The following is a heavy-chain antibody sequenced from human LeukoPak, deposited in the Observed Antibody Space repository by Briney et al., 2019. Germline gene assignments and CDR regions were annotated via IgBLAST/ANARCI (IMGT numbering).Heavy chain of an antibody. Sequence: GGSLRLSCAASGFTFSSYAMSWVRRAPGKGLEWVSAISGSGGSTYYADSVKGRFTISRDNSKNTLYLQMNSLRAEDTAVYYCAKDRDGRSYYFDYWGQGTLVTVSS. CDR1: GFTFSSYA. J-gene: IGHJ4*02. V-gene: IGHV3-23*01. CDR3: AKDRDGRSYYFDY. D-gene: IGHD1-26*01. CDR2: ISGSGGST.